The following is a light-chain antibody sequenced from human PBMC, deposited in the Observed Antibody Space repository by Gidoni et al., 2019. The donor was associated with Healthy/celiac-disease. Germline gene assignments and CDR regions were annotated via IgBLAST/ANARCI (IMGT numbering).Light chain of an antibody. CDR2: AAS. V-gene: IGKV1-39*01. CDR3: QQSYSTPYT. CDR1: QSISSY. J-gene: IGKJ2*01. Sequence: DIQMTQSPSSLSASVGDRVTITCRASQSISSYVNWYQQKPGKAPKLLIYAASSLQSGVPSRFSGSGSGTDFTLTISSLQPEDFATYDCQQSYSTPYTFGQGNKLEIK.